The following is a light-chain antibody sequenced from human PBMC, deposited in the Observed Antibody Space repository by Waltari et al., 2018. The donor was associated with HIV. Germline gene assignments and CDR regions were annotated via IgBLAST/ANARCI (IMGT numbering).Light chain of an antibody. Sequence: QSALTQPRSVSGSPGQSVTISCTGTSSDVGDYNYVSWYQQHPGKAPKLMIYNVSNRPSGVPARFSGPKSGTAASLTISGLQAEDEADYYCCSYAGSYTLVFGGGTKLTVL. CDR1: SSDVGDYNY. CDR3: CSYAGSYTLV. CDR2: NVS. V-gene: IGLV2-11*01. J-gene: IGLJ2*01.